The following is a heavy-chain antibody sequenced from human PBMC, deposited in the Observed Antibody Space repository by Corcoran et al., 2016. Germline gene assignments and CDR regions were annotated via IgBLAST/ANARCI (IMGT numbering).Heavy chain of an antibody. CDR1: GGTFSSYA. V-gene: IGHV1-69*01. CDR2: IIPIFGTA. CDR3: ARDNSGYSYGAYYYGMDV. D-gene: IGHD5-18*01. Sequence: QVQLVQSGAEVKKPGSSVKVSCKASGGTFSSYAISWVRQAPGQGLEWMGGIIPIFGTANYAQKFQGRVTITADESTSTAYMELSSLRSEDTAVYYFARDNSGYSYGAYYYGMDVWGQGTTVTVSS. J-gene: IGHJ6*02.